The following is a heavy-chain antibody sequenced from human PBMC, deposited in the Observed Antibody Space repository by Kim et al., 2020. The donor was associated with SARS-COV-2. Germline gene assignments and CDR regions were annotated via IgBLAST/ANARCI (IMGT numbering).Heavy chain of an antibody. CDR1: GFTFSNAW. CDR2: IKSKTDGGTT. D-gene: IGHD3-22*01. CDR3: TTEKNYYDSSGYYQYYYYGMDV. Sequence: GGSLRLSCAASGFTFSNAWMSWVRQAPGKGLEWVGRIKSKTDGGTTDYAAPVKGRFTISRDDSKNTLYLQMNSLKTEDTAVYYCTTEKNYYDSSGYYQYYYYGMDVWGQGTTVTVSS. J-gene: IGHJ6*02. V-gene: IGHV3-15*01.